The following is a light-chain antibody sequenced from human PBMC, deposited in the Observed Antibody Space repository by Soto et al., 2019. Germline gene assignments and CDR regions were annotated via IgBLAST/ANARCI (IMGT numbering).Light chain of an antibody. J-gene: IGKJ4*01. CDR2: DAS. V-gene: IGKV1-5*01. Sequence: DIQMTQSPSTLAASVGDRVTITCRASQSISSWLDWYQQKPGKAPKLLIYDASSLESGVPSRFSGSGSGTEFTLTISSLQPDDFATYYCQQYKSYSLTFGGGTKVEIK. CDR3: QQYKSYSLT. CDR1: QSISSW.